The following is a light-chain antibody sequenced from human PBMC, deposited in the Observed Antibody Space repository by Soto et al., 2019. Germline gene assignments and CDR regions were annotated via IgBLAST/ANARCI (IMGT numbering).Light chain of an antibody. CDR2: EVS. V-gene: IGLV2-11*01. J-gene: IGLJ3*02. CDR3: TSHAGNSNPGV. CDR1: SSDVGSYDS. Sequence: QSALTQPRSVSGSPGQSASISCTGTSSDVGSYDSVSWYQQYPGKAPKVIIHEVSKRPSGVPDRFSGSKSGNTASLTVSGLQADDEADYYCTSHAGNSNPGVFGGGTKLTVL.